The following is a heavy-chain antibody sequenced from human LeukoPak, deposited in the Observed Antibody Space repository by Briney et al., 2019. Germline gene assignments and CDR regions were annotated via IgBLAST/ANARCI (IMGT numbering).Heavy chain of an antibody. Sequence: GGSLRLSCAASGFTFSSYGMSWVRQAPGKGLEWVSAISGSGGSTYYADSVKGRFTISRDNSKNTLYLQMNSLRAEDTAVYYCAKRGIYCSGGSCYDAFDIWGQGTMVTVSS. V-gene: IGHV3-23*01. CDR2: ISGSGGST. CDR3: AKRGIYCSGGSCYDAFDI. J-gene: IGHJ3*02. D-gene: IGHD2-15*01. CDR1: GFTFSSYG.